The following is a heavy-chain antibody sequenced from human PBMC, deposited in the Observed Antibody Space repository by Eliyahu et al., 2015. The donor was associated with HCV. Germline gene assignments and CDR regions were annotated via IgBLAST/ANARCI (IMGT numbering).Heavy chain of an antibody. V-gene: IGHV3-21*01. CDR2: ISTGSSYI. CDR3: AGDPLTIPARPGSWFDP. CDR1: XFXFXXXS. Sequence: DVQLVESGGGLVKPGGXLRLSCVTXXFXFXXXSMNWFRQAPGKGLEWVSSISTGSSYIYYADSVKGRFTISRDNAKNSLYLQMNSLRAEDTAVYYCAGDPLTIPARPGSWFDPWGQGTLVTVSS. D-gene: IGHD6-6*01. J-gene: IGHJ5*02.